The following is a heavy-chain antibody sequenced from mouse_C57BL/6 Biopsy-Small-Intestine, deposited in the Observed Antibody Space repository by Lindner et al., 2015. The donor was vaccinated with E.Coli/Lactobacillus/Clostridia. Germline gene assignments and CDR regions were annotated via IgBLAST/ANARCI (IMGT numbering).Heavy chain of an antibody. D-gene: IGHD1-1*01. CDR2: VYPDSGGT. CDR1: GYTFTDYY. V-gene: IGHV1-36*01. Sequence: SVKVSCKASGYTFTDYYMHWVRQAPGQGLEWMGRVYPDSGGTNYAQKFQGRVTMTRDTSISTAYMELSRLRSDDTAVYYCARGGRDCSTTSCPAGYGMDVWGQGTTVSVSS. J-gene: IGHJ1*01. CDR3: ARGGRDCSTTSCPAGYGMDV.